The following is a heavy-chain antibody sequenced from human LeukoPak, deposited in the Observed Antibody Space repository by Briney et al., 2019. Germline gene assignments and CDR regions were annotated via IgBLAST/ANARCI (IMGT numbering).Heavy chain of an antibody. CDR1: GGSISSDH. J-gene: IGHJ3*02. Sequence: SETLSLTCTVSGGSISSDHWNWIRQPPGKGLAWIGCIYYSGSTYYNPSLKRRVTISVDMSKSQFSLRLTSVTAADTAVYYCARKNDFDIWGQGTLVTVSS. CDR2: IYYSGST. D-gene: IGHD2/OR15-2a*01. V-gene: IGHV4-59*01. CDR3: ARKNDFDI.